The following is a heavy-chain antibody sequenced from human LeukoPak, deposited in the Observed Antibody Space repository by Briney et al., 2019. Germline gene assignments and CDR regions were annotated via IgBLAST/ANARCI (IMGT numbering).Heavy chain of an antibody. Sequence: PSQTLSLTCTVSGGSISSGGYYWSWIRQPPGKGLEWIGYIYHSGSTYYNPSLKSRVTVSVDRSKNQFSLKLSSVTAADTAVYYCARASDIVVVGDYWGQGTLVTVSS. D-gene: IGHD2-2*01. CDR1: GGSISSGGYY. V-gene: IGHV4-30-2*01. CDR3: ARASDIVVVGDY. J-gene: IGHJ4*02. CDR2: IYHSGST.